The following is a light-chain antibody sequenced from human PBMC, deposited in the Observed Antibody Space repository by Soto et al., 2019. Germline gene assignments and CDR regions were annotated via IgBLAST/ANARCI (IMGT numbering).Light chain of an antibody. CDR1: PSVLYSSNNKNH. V-gene: IGKV4-1*01. J-gene: IGKJ1*01. CDR3: QQYYDAPQT. CDR2: WAS. Sequence: DIVMTQSPDSLAVSLGERATINCKSSPSVLYSSNNKNHLAWYQQKPGQPPKLLIYWASTRESGVPDRFSGSGSGTDFTLTISSLPAEDVAVYYCQQYYDAPQTFGQGTKVEIK.